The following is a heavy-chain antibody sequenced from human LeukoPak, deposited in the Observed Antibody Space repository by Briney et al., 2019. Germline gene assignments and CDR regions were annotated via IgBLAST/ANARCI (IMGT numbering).Heavy chain of an antibody. V-gene: IGHV3-33*01. CDR2: IWSDGSNK. CDR1: GFTFSNYG. J-gene: IGHJ4*02. CDR3: AAKGLGAY. Sequence: SGGSLRLSCAASGFTFSNYGMHWVRQAPGKGLEWVAVIWSDGSNKYYSDSVKGRFSISRDNSKSTAYLQMNSLRAEDTAVYYCAAKGLGAYWGQGTLVTVSS. D-gene: IGHD3-16*01.